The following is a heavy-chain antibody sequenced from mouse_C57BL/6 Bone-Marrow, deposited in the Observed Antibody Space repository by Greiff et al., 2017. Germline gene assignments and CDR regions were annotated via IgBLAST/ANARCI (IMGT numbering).Heavy chain of an antibody. J-gene: IGHJ1*03. CDR2: IDPNSGGT. V-gene: IGHV1-72*01. D-gene: IGHD2-1*01. Sequence: QVQLQQPGAELVKPGASVKLSCKASGYTFTSYWMHWVKQRPGRGLEWIGRIDPNSGGTKYNEKFKSQGTLTVDKPSRTAYRQLSSLTSEDSAVYYCAYGNYFCWYFAVWGTGTTVTVSS. CDR1: GYTFTSYW. CDR3: AYGNYFCWYFAV.